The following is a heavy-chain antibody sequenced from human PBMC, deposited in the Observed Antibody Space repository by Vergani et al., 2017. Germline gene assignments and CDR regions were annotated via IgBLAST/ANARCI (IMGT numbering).Heavy chain of an antibody. D-gene: IGHD6-13*01. V-gene: IGHV7-4-1*02. Sequence: QVQLVQSGAEVKKPGSSVKVSCKASGGTFSSYAISWVRQAPGQGLEWMGRINTNTGNPTYAQGFTGRFVFSLDTSVSTAYLQISSLKAEDTAVYYCARDQQQLDQWFDPWGQGTLVTVSS. CDR2: INTNTGNP. CDR1: GGTFSSYA. CDR3: ARDQQQLDQWFDP. J-gene: IGHJ5*02.